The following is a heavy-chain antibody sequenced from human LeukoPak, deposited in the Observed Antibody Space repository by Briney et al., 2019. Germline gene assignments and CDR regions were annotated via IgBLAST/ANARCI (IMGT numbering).Heavy chain of an antibody. CDR2: INAGNGNT. CDR1: GYAFTSYA. J-gene: IGHJ4*02. D-gene: IGHD2-8*01. Sequence: GASVNVSCTASGYAFTSYAMHWVRQAPGQRLEWMGWINAGNGNTKYSQKFQGRVTITRDTSASTAYMELSSLRSEDTAVYYCARGNALVYAMNYWGQGTLVTVSS. CDR3: ARGNALVYAMNY. V-gene: IGHV1-3*01.